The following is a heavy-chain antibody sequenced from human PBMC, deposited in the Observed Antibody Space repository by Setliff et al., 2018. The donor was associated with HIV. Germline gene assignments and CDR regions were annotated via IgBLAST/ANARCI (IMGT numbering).Heavy chain of an antibody. V-gene: IGHV4-31*03. CDR1: GGSISSGGYY. J-gene: IGHJ3*02. CDR2: IYYSETT. D-gene: IGHD5-18*01. CDR3: ARDQGYSYGSGPFHS. Sequence: SETLSLTCTVSGGSISSGGYYWSWIRQHPGKGLEWIGYIYYSETTYYNPSLKSRVTISVDKSKNHFSLKLTSVTAADTAVYYCARDQGYSYGSGPFHSWGQGTRVTVS.